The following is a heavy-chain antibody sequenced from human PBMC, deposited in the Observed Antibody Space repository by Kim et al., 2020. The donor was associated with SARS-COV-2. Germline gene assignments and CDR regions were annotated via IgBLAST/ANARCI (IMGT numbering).Heavy chain of an antibody. CDR2: ISSSSSNI. Sequence: GGSLRLSCAASGFTFSSYSMNWVRQAPGKGLEWVSYISSSSSNIYYTDSVKGRFTISRDNAKNSLYLQMNSLRDEDTAVYYCARVRGYSYGDLDYWGQGTLVTVSS. V-gene: IGHV3-48*02. J-gene: IGHJ4*02. CDR3: ARVRGYSYGDLDY. CDR1: GFTFSSYS. D-gene: IGHD5-18*01.